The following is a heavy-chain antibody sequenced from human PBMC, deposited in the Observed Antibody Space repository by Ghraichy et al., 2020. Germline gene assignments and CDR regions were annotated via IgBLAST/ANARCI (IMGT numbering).Heavy chain of an antibody. Sequence: GGGVGASGRCVGWSRQPPGEALEWLALIDWDDDKYYSTSLKTRLTISKDTSKNQVVLTMTNMDPVDTATYYCARSKGITGTGEGYYGMDVWGQGTTVTVSS. J-gene: IGHJ6*02. CDR2: IDWDDDK. V-gene: IGHV2-70*01. CDR3: ARSKGITGTGEGYYGMDV. D-gene: IGHD1-7*01. CDR1: GGGVGASGRC.